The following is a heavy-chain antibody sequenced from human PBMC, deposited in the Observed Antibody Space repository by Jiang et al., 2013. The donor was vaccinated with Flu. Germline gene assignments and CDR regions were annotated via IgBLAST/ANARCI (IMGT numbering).Heavy chain of an antibody. J-gene: IGHJ4*02. CDR1: GFSLRTSGVG. D-gene: IGHD6-19*01. CDR2: IIGMMI. V-gene: IGHV2-5*01. CDR3: AHAVAGSDLDY. Sequence: QTLTLTCTFSGFSLRTSGVGVGWIRQPPGKALEWLALIIGMMISATAPSLKSRLTITKDSSKNQVVLTMTNMDPVDTATYYCAHAVAGSDLDYWGQGTLVTVSS.